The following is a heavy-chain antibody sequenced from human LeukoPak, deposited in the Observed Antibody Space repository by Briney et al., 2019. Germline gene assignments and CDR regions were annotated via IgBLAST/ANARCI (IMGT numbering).Heavy chain of an antibody. Sequence: ASVKVSCKASGGTFSIYAISWVRQAPGQGLEWMGGIIPIFGTANYAQKFQGRVTITADESTSTAYMELSSLRSEDTAVYYCARDRNEWELLSDWFDPWGQGTLVTVSS. CDR3: ARDRNEWELLSDWFDP. J-gene: IGHJ5*02. V-gene: IGHV1-69*13. D-gene: IGHD1-26*01. CDR2: IIPIFGTA. CDR1: GGTFSIYA.